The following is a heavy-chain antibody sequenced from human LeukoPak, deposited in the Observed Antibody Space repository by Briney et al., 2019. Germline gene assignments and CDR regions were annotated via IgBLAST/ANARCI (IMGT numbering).Heavy chain of an antibody. V-gene: IGHV1-8*01. Sequence: ASVKVSCKASGYTFTSYDINWVRQATGQGLEWMGWMNPNSGNTGYARKFQGRVTMTRNTSISTAYMELSSLRSEDTAVYYCARRSYDYVWGSYRPFDYWGQGTLVTVSS. CDR1: GYTFTSYD. D-gene: IGHD3-16*02. J-gene: IGHJ4*02. CDR3: ARRSYDYVWGSYRPFDY. CDR2: MNPNSGNT.